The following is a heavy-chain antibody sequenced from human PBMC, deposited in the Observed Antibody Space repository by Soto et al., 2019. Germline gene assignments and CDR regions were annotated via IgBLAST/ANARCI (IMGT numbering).Heavy chain of an antibody. J-gene: IGHJ6*02. Sequence: QVQVVQSGDEVKKPGASVKVSCKASGYTFPNYGFSWVRQAPGQGLEWMGWISGYNGNTKYAEKFQGRVTMTTDTATSTANMELRSLRSDDTAVYYCAREGQAPYYYYGMDVWGQGTAVTVSS. CDR3: AREGQAPYYYYGMDV. V-gene: IGHV1-18*01. CDR2: ISGYNGNT. CDR1: GYTFPNYG.